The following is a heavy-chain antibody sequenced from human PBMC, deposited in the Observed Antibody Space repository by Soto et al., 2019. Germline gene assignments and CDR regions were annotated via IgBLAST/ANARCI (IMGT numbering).Heavy chain of an antibody. Sequence: GGSLRLSCAASGFTFSSYGMLWVRQAPGKGLEWVAVISYDGSNKYYADSVKGRFTISRDNSKNTLYLQMNSLRAEDTAVYYCAKDGSRSYYYDSSGYHGSQQSEYFQHWGQGT. V-gene: IGHV3-30*18. CDR3: AKDGSRSYYYDSSGYHGSQQSEYFQH. CDR1: GFTFSSYG. CDR2: ISYDGSNK. J-gene: IGHJ1*01. D-gene: IGHD3-22*01.